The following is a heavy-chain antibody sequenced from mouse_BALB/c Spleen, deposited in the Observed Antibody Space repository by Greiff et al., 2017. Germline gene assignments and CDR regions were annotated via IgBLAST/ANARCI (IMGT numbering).Heavy chain of an antibody. CDR2: ISSGGSYT. J-gene: IGHJ4*01. Sequence: EVKLVESGGGLVKPGGSLKLSCAASGFTFSSYAMSWVRQSPEKRLEWVAEISSGGSYTYYPDTVTGRFTISRDNAKNTLYLEMSSLRSEDTAMYYCARAHNPTHYYAMDYWGQGTSVTVSS. CDR1: GFTFSSYA. CDR3: ARAHNPTHYYAMDY. V-gene: IGHV5-9-4*01.